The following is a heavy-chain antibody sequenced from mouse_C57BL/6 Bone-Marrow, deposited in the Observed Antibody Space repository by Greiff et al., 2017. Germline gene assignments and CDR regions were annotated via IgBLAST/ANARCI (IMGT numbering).Heavy chain of an antibody. J-gene: IGHJ3*01. D-gene: IGHD2-1*01. V-gene: IGHV14-2*01. CDR3: ARRYYGNYAWFAY. CDR2: IDPEDGET. Sequence: VQLQQSGAELVKPGASVKLSCTASGFNIKDYYMHWVKQRTEQGLEWIGRIDPEDGETKYAPQFQGKATITEDTSSNTAYLQLSSLTSEDTAVYYCARRYYGNYAWFAYWGQGTLVTVSA. CDR1: GFNIKDYY.